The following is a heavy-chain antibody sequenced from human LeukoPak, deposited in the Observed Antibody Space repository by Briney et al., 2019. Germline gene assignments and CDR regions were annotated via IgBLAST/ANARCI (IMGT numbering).Heavy chain of an antibody. V-gene: IGHV1-8*01. D-gene: IGHD2-2*01. Sequence: ASVKVSCKASGYTFTSYDINWVRQATGQGLEWMGWMNPNSGNTGYAQKFQGRVTMTRNTSISTAYMELSSLRSEDTAVYYCARVPFDTYHLFDYWGQGTLVTVSS. CDR1: GYTFTSYD. CDR2: MNPNSGNT. CDR3: ARVPFDTYHLFDY. J-gene: IGHJ4*02.